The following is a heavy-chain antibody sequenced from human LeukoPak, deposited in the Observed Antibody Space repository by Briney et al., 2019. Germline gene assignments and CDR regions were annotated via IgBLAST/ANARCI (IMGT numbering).Heavy chain of an antibody. J-gene: IGHJ4*02. CDR1: GFTFSSYW. Sequence: GGSLRLSCAASGFTFSSYWMHWVRQAPGRGLVWVSRINSDGSTTSYADSVKGRFTISRDNAKNTLYLQMNSLRAEDTAVYYCARDDYGGRGEFDYWGQGTLVTVSS. CDR3: ARDDYGGRGEFDY. V-gene: IGHV3-74*01. D-gene: IGHD4-23*01. CDR2: INSDGSTT.